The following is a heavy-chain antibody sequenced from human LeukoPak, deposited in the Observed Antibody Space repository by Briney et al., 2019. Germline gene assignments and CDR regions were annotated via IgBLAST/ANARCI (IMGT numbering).Heavy chain of an antibody. CDR3: ARDDYYDSSGLDY. CDR1: GFTFSNYA. V-gene: IGHV3-53*01. J-gene: IGHJ4*02. CDR2: ISTGGST. D-gene: IGHD3-22*01. Sequence: AGGSLRLSCAASGFTFSNYAMSWVRQAPGKGLEWLSVISTGGSTNYADSVKGRFTISRDNSKNILYLQMNSLRAEDTAVYYCARDDYYDSSGLDYWGQGILVTVSS.